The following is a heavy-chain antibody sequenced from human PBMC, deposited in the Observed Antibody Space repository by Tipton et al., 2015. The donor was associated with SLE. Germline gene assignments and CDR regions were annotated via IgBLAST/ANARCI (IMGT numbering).Heavy chain of an antibody. CDR3: ARDLRGPVDY. V-gene: IGHV3-64*04. Sequence: SLRLSCSASGFTFSSYAMHWVRQAPGKGLEYVSAISSNGGSTYYADSVKGRFTISRDNAKNTLYLQMNSLRAEDTAVYYCARDLRGPVDYWGQGTLVTVSS. D-gene: IGHD3-9*01. J-gene: IGHJ4*02. CDR1: GFTFSSYA. CDR2: ISSNGGST.